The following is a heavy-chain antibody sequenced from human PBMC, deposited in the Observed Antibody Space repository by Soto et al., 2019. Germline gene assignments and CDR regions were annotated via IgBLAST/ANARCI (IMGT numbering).Heavy chain of an antibody. Sequence: SETLSLTCAVSGGSISSGNWWSWVRQPPGKGLEWIGEIYHSGSTNYNPSLKSRVTISVDKSKNQFSLKLSSVTAADTAVYYCARSSSWRHYYYYYGMDVWGQGTTVTV. V-gene: IGHV4-4*02. J-gene: IGHJ6*02. CDR2: IYHSGST. CDR1: GGSISSGNW. D-gene: IGHD6-13*01. CDR3: ARSSSWRHYYYYYGMDV.